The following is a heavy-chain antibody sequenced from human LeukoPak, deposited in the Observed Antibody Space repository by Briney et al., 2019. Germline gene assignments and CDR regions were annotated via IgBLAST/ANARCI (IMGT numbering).Heavy chain of an antibody. D-gene: IGHD6-19*01. CDR1: GGTFSNYA. Sequence: ASVKVSCKASGGTFSNYAFSWVRQAPGQGLEWMGGIIPMFGTANFTQKFQGRVTITADESTSTAYMELSSLRSEDTAVYYCARGDIAVAGNLIVYYYYYMDVWGKGTTVTISS. CDR2: IIPMFGTA. CDR3: ARGDIAVAGNLIVYYYYYMDV. J-gene: IGHJ6*03. V-gene: IGHV1-69*13.